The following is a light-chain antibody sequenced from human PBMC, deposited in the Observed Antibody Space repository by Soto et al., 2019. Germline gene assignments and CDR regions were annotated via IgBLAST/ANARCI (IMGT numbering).Light chain of an antibody. V-gene: IGKV4-1*01. CDR1: KRSIYRSTNNNY. CDR2: WAS. CDR3: QQYYSSPPT. Sequence: DIVMTQSPDSLAVSVGEMATINCKTSKRSIYRSTNNNYLAWYQQKPGQPPRLLIYWASTRESGVPDRFSGSVSGTDFTLTISSLHSEDVAVYYCQQYYSSPPTFGQGNKVEIK. J-gene: IGKJ1*01.